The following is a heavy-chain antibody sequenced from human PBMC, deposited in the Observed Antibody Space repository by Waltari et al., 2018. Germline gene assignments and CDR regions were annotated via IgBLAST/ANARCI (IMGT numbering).Heavy chain of an antibody. V-gene: IGHV3-30-3*01. Sequence: QVQLVESGGGVVQPGRSLRLSCAGSGFTFSNFAIHWVRQAPGKGLDWVSGIASDGDHKYYADSGKGRFTNSRNNSKNTVVLQLDSLTPGDTAIYYCANREGPEWGVLRLNYWGQGTQVTVSP. CDR3: ANREGPEWGVLRLNY. J-gene: IGHJ4*02. CDR1: GFTFSNFA. CDR2: IASDGDHK. D-gene: IGHD1-26*01.